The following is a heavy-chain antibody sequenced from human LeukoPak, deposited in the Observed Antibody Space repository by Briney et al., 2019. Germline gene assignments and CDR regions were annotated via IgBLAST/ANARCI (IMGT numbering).Heavy chain of an antibody. CDR3: ARDDCSGGSCYSEYFDY. D-gene: IGHD2-15*01. Sequence: ASLKDSSKAPGYTFTGYYMHWVRQAPEQRLEWMGWINPNSGGTNYAQKFQGRVTMTRDTSISTAYMELSRLRSDDTAVYYCARDDCSGGSCYSEYFDYWGQGTLVTVSS. CDR2: INPNSGGT. V-gene: IGHV1-2*02. J-gene: IGHJ4*02. CDR1: GYTFTGYY.